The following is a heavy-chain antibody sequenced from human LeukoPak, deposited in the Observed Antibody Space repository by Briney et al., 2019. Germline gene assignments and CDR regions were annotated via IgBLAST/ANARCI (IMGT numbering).Heavy chain of an antibody. Sequence: SETLSLTCTVSGGSISSYYWSWIRQPLGKGLGWIAYIYYSGSTNYNPSLKSRVTISVDTSKNQFSLKLSSVTAADTAVYYCARQGQLNFDYWGQGTLVTVSS. CDR3: ARQGQLNFDY. CDR1: GGSISSYY. J-gene: IGHJ4*02. D-gene: IGHD5-18*01. CDR2: IYYSGST. V-gene: IGHV4-59*01.